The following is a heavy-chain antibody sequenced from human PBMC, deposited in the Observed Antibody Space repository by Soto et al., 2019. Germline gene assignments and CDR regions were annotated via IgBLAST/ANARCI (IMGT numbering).Heavy chain of an antibody. CDR2: VNPNTGGT. D-gene: IGHD3-3*01. J-gene: IGHJ3*02. V-gene: IGHV1-2*02. CDR3: ATLERGGYYGNALDT. CDR1: GYSFTDHY. Sequence: GASVKVSCKASGYSFTDHYIHRVRQAPGQGLEWMGWVNPNTGGTNYAQRFHGRVTMTRHTSITTAYMELSSLRSDDTALFYCATLERGGYYGNALDTWGEGTMVTVAS.